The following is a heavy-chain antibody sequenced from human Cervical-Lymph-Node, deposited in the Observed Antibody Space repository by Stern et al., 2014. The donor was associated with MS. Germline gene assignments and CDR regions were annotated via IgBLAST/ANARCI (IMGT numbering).Heavy chain of an antibody. Sequence: QLQLQESGSGLVKPSQTLSLTCAVSGGSISSGGYSWSWIRQPPGKGLEWIGYIYHSGSTYYNQSLKSRVTISVDRSKNQFSLKLSSVTAADTAVYYCARSSTVTPNAFDIWGQGTMVTVSS. J-gene: IGHJ3*02. CDR3: ARSSTVTPNAFDI. V-gene: IGHV4-30-2*01. CDR2: IYHSGST. CDR1: GGSISSGGYS. D-gene: IGHD4-17*01.